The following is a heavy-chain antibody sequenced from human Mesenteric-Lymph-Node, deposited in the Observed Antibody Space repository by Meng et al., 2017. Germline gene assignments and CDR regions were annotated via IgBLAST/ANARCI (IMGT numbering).Heavy chain of an antibody. D-gene: IGHD6-25*01. V-gene: IGHV6-1*01. CDR1: GASVSTNSAA. Sequence: QVQLPQSGPGPVKPSQTLSLPCAISGASVSTNSAAWNWIWQSPSGGLEWLGRTYYKSKWYNDYAESVKSRITINPDTSKNQFSLQLNSVTPEDTAVYYCARDPAAFDFWGQGILVTVSS. CDR2: TYYKSKWYN. CDR3: ARDPAAFDF. J-gene: IGHJ4*02.